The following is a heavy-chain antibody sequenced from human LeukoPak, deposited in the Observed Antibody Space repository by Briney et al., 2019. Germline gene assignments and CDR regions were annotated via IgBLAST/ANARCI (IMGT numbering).Heavy chain of an antibody. CDR2: IKQDGSEK. J-gene: IGHJ3*02. V-gene: IGHV3-7*04. CDR3: ARDWVPPSDAFDI. CDR1: GFTFSSYW. D-gene: IGHD1-1*01. Sequence: GGSLRLSCAASGFTFSSYWMSWVRQAPGKGLEWVANIKQDGSEKYYVDSVKGRFTISRDNAKNSLYLQMNSLRAEDTAVYYCARDWVPPSDAFDIWGQGTTVTVSS.